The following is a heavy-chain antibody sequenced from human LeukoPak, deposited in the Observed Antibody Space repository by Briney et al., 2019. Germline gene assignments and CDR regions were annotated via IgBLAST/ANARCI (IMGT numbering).Heavy chain of an antibody. CDR1: GGSISSYY. J-gene: IGHJ6*03. V-gene: IGHV4-59*12. CDR3: ARDGSGYYAYYYYYYMDV. CDR2: ISYPGST. Sequence: SETLSLTCTVSGGSISSYYWSWIRQPPGKGLDWIAYISYPGSTNYNPSLKSRVTISVDTSNNQFSLKLSSVTAADTAVYYCARDGSGYYAYYYYYYMDVWGKGTTVTISS. D-gene: IGHD3-22*01.